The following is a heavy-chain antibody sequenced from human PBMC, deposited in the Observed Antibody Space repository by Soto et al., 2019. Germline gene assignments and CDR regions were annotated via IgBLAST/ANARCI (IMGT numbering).Heavy chain of an antibody. Sequence: QLQLQESGPGLVKPSETLSLTCTVSGGSISSSSYYWGWIRQPPGKGLEWIGSIYYSGSTYYNPSLKSRVTISVDTSKNQFSLKLSSVTAADTAVYYCARQQGSGYSWYFDLWGRGTLVTVSS. D-gene: IGHD3-22*01. CDR2: IYYSGST. CDR1: GGSISSSSYY. J-gene: IGHJ2*01. CDR3: ARQQGSGYSWYFDL. V-gene: IGHV4-39*01.